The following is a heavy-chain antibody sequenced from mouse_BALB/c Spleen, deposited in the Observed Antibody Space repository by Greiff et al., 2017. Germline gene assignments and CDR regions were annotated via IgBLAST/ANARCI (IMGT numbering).Heavy chain of an antibody. D-gene: IGHD1-1*01. CDR2: ISSGGSYT. Sequence: EVKVVESGGDLVKPGGSLKLSCAASGFTFSSYGMSWVRQTPDKRLEWVATISSGGSYTYYPDSVKGRFTISRDNAKNTLYLQMSSLKSEDTAMYYCARQGLRSLYYFDYWGQGTTLTVSS. CDR3: ARQGLRSLYYFDY. J-gene: IGHJ2*01. CDR1: GFTFSSYG. V-gene: IGHV5-6*01.